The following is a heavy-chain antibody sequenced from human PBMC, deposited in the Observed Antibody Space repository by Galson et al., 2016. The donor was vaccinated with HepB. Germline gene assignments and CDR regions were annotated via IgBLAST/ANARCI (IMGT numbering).Heavy chain of an antibody. V-gene: IGHV3-7*03. J-gene: IGHJ3*02. D-gene: IGHD7-27*01. Sequence: SLRLSCAASGFNLSTSWMSWVRQAPGKGLEWVANIKQDGSEKYYVDSAKGRFTISKDNAKDSLYLQMNSLRAEDTAVYYYARDPGWGALDIWGQGTMVTVSS. CDR3: ARDPGWGALDI. CDR2: IKQDGSEK. CDR1: GFNLSTSW.